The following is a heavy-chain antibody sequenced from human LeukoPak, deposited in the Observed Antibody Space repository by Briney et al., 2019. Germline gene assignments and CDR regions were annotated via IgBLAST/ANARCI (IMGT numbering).Heavy chain of an antibody. CDR3: ARDKTSGYGIDY. CDR2: IYSGGST. CDR1: GFTVSSNY. D-gene: IGHD5-12*01. Sequence: GGSLRLSCAASGFTVSSNYMSWVRQAPGKGLEWVSVIYSGGSTYYADSVKGRFIISRDNSKNTLYLQMNSLRAEDTAVYYCARDKTSGYGIDYWGQGTLVTVSS. J-gene: IGHJ4*02. V-gene: IGHV3-66*01.